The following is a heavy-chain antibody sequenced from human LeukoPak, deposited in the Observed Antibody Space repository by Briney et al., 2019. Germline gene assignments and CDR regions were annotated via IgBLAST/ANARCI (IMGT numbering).Heavy chain of an antibody. D-gene: IGHD3-22*01. J-gene: IGHJ4*02. V-gene: IGHV4-30-4*01. CDR3: ARSSSGYYYPDFGGLGY. Sequence: SQTLSLTCTVSGGSISSGDYYWSWIRQPPGKGLEWIGYIYYSGSTYYNPSLKSRVTISVDTSKNQFSLKLSSVTAADTAVYYCARSSSGYYYPDFGGLGYWGQGTLVTVSS. CDR2: IYYSGST. CDR1: GGSISSGDYY.